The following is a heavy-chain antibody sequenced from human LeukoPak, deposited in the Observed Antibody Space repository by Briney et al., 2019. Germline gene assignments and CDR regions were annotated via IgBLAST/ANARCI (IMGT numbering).Heavy chain of an antibody. CDR1: GFTFDDYA. V-gene: IGHV3-9*01. Sequence: PGGSLRLSCAASGFTFDDYAMHWVRQPPGKGLEWVSGISWNSGSIGYADSVKGRFTISRDNAKNSLYLQMNSLRAEDTALYYCAKDIGYCSGGSCYAFDYWGQGTLVTVSS. D-gene: IGHD2-15*01. CDR3: AKDIGYCSGGSCYAFDY. CDR2: ISWNSGSI. J-gene: IGHJ4*02.